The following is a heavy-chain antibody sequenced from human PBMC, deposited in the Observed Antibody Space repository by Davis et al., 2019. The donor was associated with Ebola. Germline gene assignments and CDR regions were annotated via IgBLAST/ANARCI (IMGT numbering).Heavy chain of an antibody. CDR2: IRSKANSYAT. D-gene: IGHD1-14*01. CDR3: TRPELEGRRDY. V-gene: IGHV3-73*01. Sequence: GESLKISCAASGFTFSGSAMHWVRQASGKGLEWVGRIRSKANSYATAYAASVKGRFTISRDDSKITAYLQMNSLKTEDTAVYYCTRPELEGRRDYWGQGTLVTVSS. J-gene: IGHJ4*02. CDR1: GFTFSGSA.